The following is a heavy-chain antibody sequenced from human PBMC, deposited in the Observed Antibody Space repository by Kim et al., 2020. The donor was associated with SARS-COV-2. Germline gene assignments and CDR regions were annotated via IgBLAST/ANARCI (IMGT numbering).Heavy chain of an antibody. CDR1: GGTFSSYA. D-gene: IGHD3-3*01. CDR2: IIPILGIA. CDR3: ARDRTPLRFLEWSDNWFDP. V-gene: IGHV1-69*04. J-gene: IGHJ5*02. Sequence: SVKVSCKASGGTFSSYAISWVRQAPGQGLEWMGRIIPILGIANYAQKFQGRVTITADKSTSTAYMELSSLRSEDTAVYYCARDRTPLRFLEWSDNWFDPWGQGTLVTVSA.